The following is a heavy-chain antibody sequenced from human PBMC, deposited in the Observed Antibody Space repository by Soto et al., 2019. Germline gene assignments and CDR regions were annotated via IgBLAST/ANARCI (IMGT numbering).Heavy chain of an antibody. CDR1: GGSISSDDYY. V-gene: IGHV4-30-4*01. D-gene: IGHD3-10*01. CDR3: ARTSPRGSGTWFDP. CDR2: IYHSGSS. Sequence: QVKLQESGPGLVKPSQTLSLTCNVSGGSISSDDYYWSWIRQPPGKGLEWIGYIYHSGSSYYNPSPQSRVIISIDTSNNQLSLTLSSVTAADSAVYYCARTSPRGSGTWFDPWGQGTLVTVSS. J-gene: IGHJ5*02.